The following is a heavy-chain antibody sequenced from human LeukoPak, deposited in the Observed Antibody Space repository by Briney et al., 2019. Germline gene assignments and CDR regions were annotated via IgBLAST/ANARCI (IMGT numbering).Heavy chain of an antibody. CDR1: GGSISGSHYY. CDR2: INYSGNR. CDR3: ARGYDY. D-gene: IGHD3-22*01. J-gene: IGHJ4*02. Sequence: PSETLSLTCSVSGGSISGSHYYWAWIRQPPGKGLEWIAIINYSGNRYYNPSLRSRATISVDTSTNQFSLNLNSVTAEETAVHYCARGYDYWGQGTLVTVSS. V-gene: IGHV4-39*01.